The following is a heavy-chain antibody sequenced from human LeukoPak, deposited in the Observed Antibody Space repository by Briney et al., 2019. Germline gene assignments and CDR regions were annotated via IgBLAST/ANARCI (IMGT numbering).Heavy chain of an antibody. CDR2: ISAYNGNT. J-gene: IGHJ3*02. CDR1: GYTFPRYG. V-gene: IGHV1-18*01. Sequence: ASVKVSCKASGYTFPRYGISWVRQAPGQGLEWMAWISAYNGNTDYAQKLQGRVTMTTDTSTSTAYMELRSLRSEDTAVYYCARGLAAARGAFDIWGQGTMVTVSS. CDR3: ARGLAAARGAFDI. D-gene: IGHD6-13*01.